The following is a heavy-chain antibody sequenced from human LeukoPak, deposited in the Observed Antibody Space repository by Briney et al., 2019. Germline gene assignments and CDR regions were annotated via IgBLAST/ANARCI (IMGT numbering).Heavy chain of an antibody. CDR1: GGSISSGSYY. J-gene: IGHJ4*02. CDR2: IYTSGST. V-gene: IGHV4-61*02. D-gene: IGHD5-18*01. Sequence: SETLSLTCTVSGGSISSGSYYWSWIRQPAGKGLEWIGRIYTSGSTNYNPSLKSRVTISVDTSKNQFSLKLSSVTAADTAVYYCARAAAMALDYWGQGTLVTVSS. CDR3: ARAAAMALDY.